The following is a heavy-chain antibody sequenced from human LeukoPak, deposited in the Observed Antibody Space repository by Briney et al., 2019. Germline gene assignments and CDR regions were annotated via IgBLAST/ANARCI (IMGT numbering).Heavy chain of an antibody. J-gene: IGHJ4*02. CDR1: GFTFGDYW. CDR2: IKQDGSEK. D-gene: IGHD3-22*01. CDR3: ARDQLAVYYYDSSGYYSLGPTLDY. V-gene: IGHV3-7*03. Sequence: GGSLRLSCAASGFTFGDYWMTWVRQAPGKGLEWVANIKQDGSEKYYVDSVKGRFTISRDNAKNSLYLQMNSLRAEDTAVYYCARDQLAVYYYDSSGYYSLGPTLDYWGQGTLVTVSS.